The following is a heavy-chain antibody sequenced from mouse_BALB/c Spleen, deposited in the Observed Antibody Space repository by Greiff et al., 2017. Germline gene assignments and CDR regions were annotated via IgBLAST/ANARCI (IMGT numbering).Heavy chain of an antibody. CDR1: GYSFTGYN. V-gene: IGHV1S135*01. D-gene: IGHD2-13*01. CDR2: IDPYYGGT. J-gene: IGHJ2*01. Sequence: VQLQQSGPELEKPGASVKISCKASGYSFTGYNMNWVKQSNGKSLEWIGNIDPYYGGTSYNQTFKGKATLTVDNSSSTAYMQLKNLTSEESAVYNWARLRDYCGRVDYWGQGTTLTVSS. CDR3: ARLRDYCGRVDY.